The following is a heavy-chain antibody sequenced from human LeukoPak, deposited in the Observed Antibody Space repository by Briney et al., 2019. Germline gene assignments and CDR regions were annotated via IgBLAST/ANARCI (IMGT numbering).Heavy chain of an antibody. CDR1: GYTFTGYY. CDR3: ATNTYDFWSGYHRH. D-gene: IGHD3-3*01. V-gene: IGHV1-2*02. CDR2: INPNSGGT. J-gene: IGHJ4*02. Sequence: ASVKVSCKASGYTFTGYYMHWVRQAPGQGLEWMGWINPNSGGTNYQGRVTMTRDTSISTAYMELSRLRSDDTAVYYCATNTYDFWSGYHRHWGQGTLVTVSS.